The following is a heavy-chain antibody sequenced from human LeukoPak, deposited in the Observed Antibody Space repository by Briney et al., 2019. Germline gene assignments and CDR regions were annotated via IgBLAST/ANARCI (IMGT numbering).Heavy chain of an antibody. CDR3: TWVGARYYFDY. CDR1: GFTFNHAW. CDR2: IKSKTNGGTT. V-gene: IGHV3-15*01. D-gene: IGHD1-26*01. Sequence: GGSLRLSCAASGFTFNHAWMSWVRQAPGKGLEWVGRIKSKTNGGTTDYAAPVKGRFIISRDDSKNTLYLQMNSLKTEDTAVYYCTWVGARYYFDYWGQGTLVTVSS. J-gene: IGHJ4*02.